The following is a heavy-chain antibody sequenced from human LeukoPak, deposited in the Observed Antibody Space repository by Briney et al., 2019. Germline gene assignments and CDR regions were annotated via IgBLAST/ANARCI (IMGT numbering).Heavy chain of an antibody. Sequence: GASVKVSCKASGYTFTGYYMHWVRQAPGQGLEWMGWINPNSGGTNYAQKFQGRVTMTRDTSISTAYMELSRLRSDDTAVYYCARDLTGGDNWFDPWGQGTLVTVSS. CDR1: GYTFTGYY. CDR2: INPNSGGT. V-gene: IGHV1-2*02. D-gene: IGHD7-27*01. J-gene: IGHJ5*02. CDR3: ARDLTGGDNWFDP.